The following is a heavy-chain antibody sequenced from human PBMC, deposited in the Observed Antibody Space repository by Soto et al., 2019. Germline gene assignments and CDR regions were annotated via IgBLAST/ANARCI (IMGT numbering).Heavy chain of an antibody. CDR2: IYPGDSDT. CDR1: GYSFTSYW. Sequence: PGESLKISCKGSGYSFTSYWIGWVRQMPGKGLEWMGIIYPGDSDTRYSPSFQGQVTISADKSISTAYLQWSSLKASDTAMYYCARHQTMIVAVSQSGDAFDIWGQGTMVTVSS. J-gene: IGHJ3*02. V-gene: IGHV5-51*01. CDR3: ARHQTMIVAVSQSGDAFDI. D-gene: IGHD3-22*01.